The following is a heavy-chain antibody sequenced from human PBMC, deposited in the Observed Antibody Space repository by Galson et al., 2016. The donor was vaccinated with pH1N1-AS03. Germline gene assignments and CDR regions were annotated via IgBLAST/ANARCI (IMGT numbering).Heavy chain of an antibody. CDR3: ARVIGGSYYAFDI. Sequence: SETLSLTCTVPGGSISGYYWSWIRQPAGKGLEWIGRMYTSGSTNYNPPLKSRVTMSVDTSKNQLSLKLSSVTAADTAVYYCARVIGGSYYAFDIWGQGTMVTVSS. J-gene: IGHJ3*02. CDR1: GGSISGYY. V-gene: IGHV4-4*07. CDR2: MYTSGST. D-gene: IGHD1-26*01.